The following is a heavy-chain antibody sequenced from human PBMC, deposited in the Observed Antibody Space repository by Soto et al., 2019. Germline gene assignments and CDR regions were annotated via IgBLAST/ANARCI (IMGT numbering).Heavy chain of an antibody. CDR2: INVYNGNT. D-gene: IGHD3-10*01. J-gene: IGHJ5*02. Sequence: QVQLVQSGGEVKKPGASVKVSCKASGYTFTNYGLSWVRQAPGQGLEWMGWINVYNGNTKYAQKVQGRVTMTTNTSTSTAYLQLGSLRSDDTAVSYCARGVGSGSKSKQYTAVDLWGQGTLVTVSA. CDR1: GYTFTNYG. V-gene: IGHV1-18*01. CDR3: ARGVGSGSKSKQYTAVDL.